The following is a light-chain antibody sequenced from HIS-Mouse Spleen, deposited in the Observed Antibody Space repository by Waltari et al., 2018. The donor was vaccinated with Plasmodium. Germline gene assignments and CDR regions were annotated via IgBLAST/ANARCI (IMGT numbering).Light chain of an antibody. CDR3: YSTDSSGNHRV. CDR1: ALPKKY. Sequence: SYELTQPPSVSVSPGQTARITCSGDALPKKYAYWYQQKSGQAPVLFIYEDSKRTAGSPERFSGARSGTSATLTISGAQVEDEADYYCYSTDSSGNHRVFGGGTKLTVL. J-gene: IGLJ3*02. V-gene: IGLV3-10*01. CDR2: EDS.